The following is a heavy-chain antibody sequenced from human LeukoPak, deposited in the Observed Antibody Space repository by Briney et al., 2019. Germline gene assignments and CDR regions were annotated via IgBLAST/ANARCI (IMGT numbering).Heavy chain of an antibody. Sequence: PGGSLRLSCAASGFTFSSYWMSWVRQAPGKGLEWVANIKQDGSEKYYVDSVKGRFTISRDNAKNSLYLQMNSLRAEDTGVYYCAREGGMQWLEYYFDYWGQGTLVTVSS. CDR2: IKQDGSEK. V-gene: IGHV3-7*03. CDR3: AREGGMQWLEYYFDY. CDR1: GFTFSSYW. J-gene: IGHJ4*02. D-gene: IGHD6-19*01.